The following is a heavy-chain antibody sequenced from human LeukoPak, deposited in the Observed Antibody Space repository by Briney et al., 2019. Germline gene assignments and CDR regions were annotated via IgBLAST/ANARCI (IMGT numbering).Heavy chain of an antibody. J-gene: IGHJ5*02. CDR1: GGT. CDR2: INAGNGNT. D-gene: IGHD6-19*01. V-gene: IGHV1-3*01. CDR3: ARVFEQWLDAGGFDP. Sequence: ASVKVSCKTSGGTMNWVRQAPGQGLEWMGWINAGNGNTKYSQKFQGRVTITRDTSASTAYMELSSLRSEDTAVYYCARVFEQWLDAGGFDPWGQGTLVTVSS.